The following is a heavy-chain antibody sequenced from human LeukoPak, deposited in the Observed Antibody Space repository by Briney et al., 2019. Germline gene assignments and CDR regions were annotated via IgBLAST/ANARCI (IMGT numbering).Heavy chain of an antibody. D-gene: IGHD3-10*01. CDR1: GYTFTSYG. V-gene: IGHV1-18*01. CDR2: ISTYNGNT. CDR3: ARDLHRVVVRGVPHYYYYMDV. Sequence: ASVKVSCKASGYTFTSYGISWVRQAPGQGLEWMGWISTYNGNTNYAQKLQGRVTMTTDTSTSTAYMELRSLRSDDTAVYYCARDLHRVVVRGVPHYYYYMDVWGKGTTVTVSS. J-gene: IGHJ6*03.